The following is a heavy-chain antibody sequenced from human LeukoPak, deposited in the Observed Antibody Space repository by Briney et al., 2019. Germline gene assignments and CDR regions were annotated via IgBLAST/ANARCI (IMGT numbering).Heavy chain of an antibody. Sequence: TGRSLRLSCAASGFTFSSHGMHWVRQAPGKGLEWAAVIWYDGINKYYADSVKGRFTISRDNSKNTLYLQMNSLRAEDTAVYYCARDDYYDSSGYYSFDYWGQGTLVTVSS. V-gene: IGHV3-33*01. CDR1: GFTFSSHG. J-gene: IGHJ4*02. CDR2: IWYDGINK. D-gene: IGHD3-22*01. CDR3: ARDDYYDSSGYYSFDY.